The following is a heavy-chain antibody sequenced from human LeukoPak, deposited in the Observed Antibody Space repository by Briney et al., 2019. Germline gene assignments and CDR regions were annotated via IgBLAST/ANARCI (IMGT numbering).Heavy chain of an antibody. Sequence: GGSLRLSCAASGFTFSIYSMNWVRQAPGKGLEWVSYISSSSSTIHYVDSVKGRFTISRDDAKNSLYLQMNNLRAEDTAAYYCARDLYPGYWGQGTLVTVSS. CDR1: GFTFSIYS. CDR2: ISSSSSTI. J-gene: IGHJ4*02. V-gene: IGHV3-48*01. D-gene: IGHD3-16*01. CDR3: ARDLYPGY.